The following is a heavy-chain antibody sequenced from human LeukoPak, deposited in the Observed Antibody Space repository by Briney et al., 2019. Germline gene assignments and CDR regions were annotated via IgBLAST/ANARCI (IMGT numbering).Heavy chain of an antibody. J-gene: IGHJ4*02. D-gene: IGHD3-3*01. CDR1: GGTFSSYA. CDR3: ARENTYYDFWSGYPHRGFFDY. CDR2: IIPIFGTA. Sequence: ASVEVSCKASGGTFSSYAISWVRQAPGQGLEWMGGIIPIFGTANYAQKFQGRVTITADESTSTAYMELSSLRSEDTAVYYCARENTYYDFWSGYPHRGFFDYWGQGTLVTVSS. V-gene: IGHV1-69*13.